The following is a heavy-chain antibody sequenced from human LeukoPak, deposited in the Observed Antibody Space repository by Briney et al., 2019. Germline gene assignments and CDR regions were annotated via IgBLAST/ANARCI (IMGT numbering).Heavy chain of an antibody. CDR2: IYSGGST. Sequence: GGSLRLSSAASGFTFSSYAMSWVRQAPGKGLEWVSVIYSGGSTYYADSVKGRFTISRDNSKNTLYLQMNSLRAEDTAVYYCADNLSRWGQGTLVTVSS. D-gene: IGHD1-1*01. CDR3: ADNLSR. CDR1: GFTFSSYA. V-gene: IGHV3-66*01. J-gene: IGHJ4*02.